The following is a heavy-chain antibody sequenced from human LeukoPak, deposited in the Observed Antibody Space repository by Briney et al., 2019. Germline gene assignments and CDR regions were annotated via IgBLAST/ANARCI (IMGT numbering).Heavy chain of an antibody. CDR3: AKTMDHFDY. D-gene: IGHD3-10*01. V-gene: IGHV3-23*01. J-gene: IGHJ4*02. CDR2: VDGGGGGT. CDR1: GFTLSSYA. Sequence: PGGSLRLSCAASGFTLSSYAMTWVRQAPGRGLEWVSSVDGGGGGTYYADSVKGRFTISRDNSKNTLYLQMNSLRAEDTAVYYCAKTMDHFDYWGQGTLVTVSS.